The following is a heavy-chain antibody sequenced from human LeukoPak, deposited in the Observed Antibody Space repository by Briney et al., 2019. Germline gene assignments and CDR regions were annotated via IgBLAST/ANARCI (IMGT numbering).Heavy chain of an antibody. D-gene: IGHD1-26*01. CDR1: GYTFTSYA. CDR2: INPSGGTT. V-gene: IGHV1-46*01. J-gene: IGHJ4*02. Sequence: ASVKVSCKASGYTFTSYAMNWVRQAPGQGLEWMGIINPSGGTTAYAQKFQGRVTMTRDTSTSTVYMELSNLGSDDTAMYYCARGSGGCTTSSCSFDYWGQGTLVTVSS. CDR3: ARGSGGCTTSSCSFDY.